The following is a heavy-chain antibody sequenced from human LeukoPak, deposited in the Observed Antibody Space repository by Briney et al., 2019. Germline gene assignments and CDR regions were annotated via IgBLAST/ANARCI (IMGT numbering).Heavy chain of an antibody. CDR1: GCTFSSYA. CDR3: ARAREPVTTGQIEVYYADYYYYYMDG. D-gene: IGHD3-16*01. J-gene: IGHJ6*03. CDR2: IIPIFCTA. Sequence: SSVKVSCKASGCTFSSYAISWVRQAPGQGLEWMGGIIPIFCTANYAQKFLGRVTITADESASTAYMELSSLRSEDTAVYYCARAREPVTTGQIEVYYADYYYYYMDGWGKGTTVTASS. V-gene: IGHV1-69*13.